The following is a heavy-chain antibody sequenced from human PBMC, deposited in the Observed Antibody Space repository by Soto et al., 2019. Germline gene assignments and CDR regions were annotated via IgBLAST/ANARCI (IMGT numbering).Heavy chain of an antibody. CDR2: IYSCGST. CDR3: ARGDGGGYYYYGMDV. Sequence: EVQLVESGGGLVQPGGSLRLSCAASGFTVSSNYMSWVRQAPGKGLEWVLVIYSCGSTYYADSVKGRFTISRHNSKNTLYLKMNSLRAEDTAVDYCARGDGGGYYYYGMDVWGQGTTVTVSS. CDR1: GFTVSSNY. D-gene: IGHD2-21*01. V-gene: IGHV3-53*04. J-gene: IGHJ6*02.